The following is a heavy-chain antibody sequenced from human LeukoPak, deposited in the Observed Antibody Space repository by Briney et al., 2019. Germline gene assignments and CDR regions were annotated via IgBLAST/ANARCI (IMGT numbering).Heavy chain of an antibody. J-gene: IGHJ4*02. Sequence: SETLSLTCAVSGGSISSGNWWSWVRQPPGKGLEWIGEIYHSGSTNYNPSLKSRVTISVDTSKNQFSLKLSSVTTADTAVYYCARHYYDSSGYLRAFDYWGQGTLVTVSS. CDR1: GGSISSGNW. CDR2: IYHSGST. V-gene: IGHV4-4*02. CDR3: ARHYYDSSGYLRAFDY. D-gene: IGHD3-22*01.